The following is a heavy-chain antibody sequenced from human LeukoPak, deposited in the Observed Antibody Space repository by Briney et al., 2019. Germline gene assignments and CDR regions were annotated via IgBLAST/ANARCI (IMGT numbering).Heavy chain of an antibody. CDR1: GGSISSYY. CDR2: IYTSGST. D-gene: IGHD3-10*01. CDR3: ARELSITMVRGVIRTFDP. V-gene: IGHV4-4*07. Sequence: SETLSLTCTVSGGSISSYYWSWIRQPAGKGLEWIGRIYTSGSTNYNPSLKSRVTMSVDTSKNQFSLKLSSVTAADTAVYYCARELSITMVRGVIRTFDPWGQGTLVTVSS. J-gene: IGHJ5*02.